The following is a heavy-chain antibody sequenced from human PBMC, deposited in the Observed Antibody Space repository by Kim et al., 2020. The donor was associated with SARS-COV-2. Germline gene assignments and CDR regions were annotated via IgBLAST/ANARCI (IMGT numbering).Heavy chain of an antibody. J-gene: IGHJ6*02. Sequence: SVRGRLTSSRDNSKNTLYLQMNSLRAEDTAVYYCAREGYYGSGTSGGMDVWGQGTTVTVSS. V-gene: IGHV3-30*07. CDR3: AREGYYGSGTSGGMDV. D-gene: IGHD3-10*01.